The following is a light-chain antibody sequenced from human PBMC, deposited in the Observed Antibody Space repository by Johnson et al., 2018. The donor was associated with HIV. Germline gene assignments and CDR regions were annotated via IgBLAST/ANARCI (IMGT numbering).Light chain of an antibody. CDR1: SSNIGNNY. CDR3: GTWDNSLITGGV. J-gene: IGLJ1*01. V-gene: IGLV1-51*01. Sequence: QSVLTQPPSVSAAPGQKVTISCSGSSSNIGNNYVSWYQQLPGTAPKLLIYDNNKRPSGIPDRFSGSKSGTSATLGITGLQTGDEADYYCGTWDNSLITGGVVGTVTKVTVL. CDR2: DNN.